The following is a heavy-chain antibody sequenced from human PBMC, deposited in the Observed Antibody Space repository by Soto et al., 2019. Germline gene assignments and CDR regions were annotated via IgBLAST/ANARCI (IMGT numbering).Heavy chain of an antibody. CDR2: IYYSGST. CDR1: GGSISSGGYY. V-gene: IGHV4-31*03. D-gene: IGHD1-26*01. Sequence: QVQLQESGPGLVKPSQTLSLTCTVSGGSISSGGYYWSWIRQHPGKGLEWIGYIYYSGSTYYNPSLKRRVTISVDTSKNQFSLELSSVTAADTAVYYCARDSGSYYASRVDVWGQGTTVTVSS. J-gene: IGHJ6*02. CDR3: ARDSGSYYASRVDV.